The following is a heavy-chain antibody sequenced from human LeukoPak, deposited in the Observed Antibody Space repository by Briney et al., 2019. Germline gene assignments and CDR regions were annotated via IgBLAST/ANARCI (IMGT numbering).Heavy chain of an antibody. D-gene: IGHD4-17*01. CDR3: ARDSYGDANFDS. CDR1: GFTFSSYS. Sequence: GGSLRLSCAASGFTFSSYSMNWVRQAPGKGLEWVSSISSSSSYIYYADSVKGRFTISRDISKNAVYLQMNSLRAEDTAVYYCARDSYGDANFDSWGQGTLVTVSS. V-gene: IGHV3-21*04. CDR2: ISSSSSYI. J-gene: IGHJ4*02.